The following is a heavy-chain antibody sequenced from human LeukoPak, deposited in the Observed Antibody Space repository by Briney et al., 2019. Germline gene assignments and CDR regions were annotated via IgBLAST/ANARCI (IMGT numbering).Heavy chain of an antibody. CDR2: SNHSGST. CDR3: ARARVTIFGVVIQPSNWFDP. Sequence: SETLSLTCAVYGGSFSGYYWSLIRQPPGKGLEWIGESNHSGSTNYNPSLKSRVTISVDTSKNQFSLKLSSVTAADTAVYYCARARVTIFGVVIQPSNWFDPWGQGTLVTVSS. CDR1: GGSFSGYY. D-gene: IGHD3-3*01. J-gene: IGHJ5*02. V-gene: IGHV4-34*01.